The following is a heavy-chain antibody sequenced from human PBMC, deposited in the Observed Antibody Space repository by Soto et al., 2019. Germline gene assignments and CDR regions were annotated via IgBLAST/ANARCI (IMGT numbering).Heavy chain of an antibody. J-gene: IGHJ5*02. D-gene: IGHD3-22*01. V-gene: IGHV1-18*01. CDR1: GGTFSSYA. CDR2: ISANNGTA. CDR3: ARGWLVSFTYWFDP. Sequence: ASVKVSCKASGGTFSSYAISWVRQAPGQGLEWMGGISANNGTANYAQKLQGRVTMTTDASTSTAYMELRSLRSDDTAVYYCARGWLVSFTYWFDPWGQGTLVTVSS.